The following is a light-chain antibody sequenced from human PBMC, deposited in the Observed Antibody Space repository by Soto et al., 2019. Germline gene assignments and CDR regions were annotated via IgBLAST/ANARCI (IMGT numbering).Light chain of an antibody. Sequence: EIVLTQSPGTLSLSPGERATLSCRASQSFHTNYLAWYQHRPGQAPRLLIYGASIRASGIPERFSGRGSGTDFTLTISRLEPEDSATYYCQQYDSYSYTFGQGTKLDIK. J-gene: IGKJ2*01. CDR2: GAS. V-gene: IGKV3-20*01. CDR3: QQYDSYSYT. CDR1: QSFHTNY.